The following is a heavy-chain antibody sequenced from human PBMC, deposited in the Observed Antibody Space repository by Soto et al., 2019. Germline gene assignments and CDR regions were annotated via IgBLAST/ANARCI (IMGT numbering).Heavy chain of an antibody. Sequence: AGGSLRLSCAASGFTFSSYGMHWVRQAPGEGLEWVSSISSSSSYIYYADSVKGRFTISRDNAKNSLYLQMNSLRAEDTAVYYCARDWQNCGGDCPVVNWGQGTLATVSS. CDR1: GFTFSSYG. V-gene: IGHV3-21*01. CDR3: ARDWQNCGGDCPVVN. J-gene: IGHJ4*02. D-gene: IGHD2-21*02. CDR2: ISSSSSYI.